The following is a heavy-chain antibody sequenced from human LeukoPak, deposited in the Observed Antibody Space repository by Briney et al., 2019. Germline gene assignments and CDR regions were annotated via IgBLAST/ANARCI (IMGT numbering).Heavy chain of an antibody. CDR3: ARSPPYYDFWSGRFDP. CDR1: GYSFTSYW. Sequence: GESLEISCKGSGYSFTSYWSGWVRQMPGKGLEWMGIIYAGDYDTRYSPASQGQVTISADKSNSTAYPQWSSLNASDTDMYYCARSPPYYDFWSGRFDPCCQGTLVTVSS. V-gene: IGHV5-51*01. D-gene: IGHD3-3*01. CDR2: IYAGDYDT. J-gene: IGHJ5*02.